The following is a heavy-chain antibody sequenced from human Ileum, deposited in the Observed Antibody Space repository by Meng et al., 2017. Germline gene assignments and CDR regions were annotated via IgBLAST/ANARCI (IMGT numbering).Heavy chain of an antibody. CDR3: ARGGPLGRYFDN. D-gene: IGHD7-27*01. Sequence: SETLSLTCTVSGAFIRGSSYYWGWIRQTPAKGLEWIGSLYFGGSLYYNPSLKSRVTISVDTSKNQFSLNLTSVTAADTAVYYCARGGPLGRYFDNWGQGTLVTVSS. J-gene: IGHJ4*02. CDR2: LYFGGSL. CDR1: GAFIRGSSYY. V-gene: IGHV4-39*07.